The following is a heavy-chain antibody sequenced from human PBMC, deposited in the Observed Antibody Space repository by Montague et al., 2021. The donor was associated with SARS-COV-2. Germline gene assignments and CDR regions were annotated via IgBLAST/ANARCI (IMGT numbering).Heavy chain of an antibody. V-gene: IGHV4-61*01. Sequence: SETLSPTCIVSGDSVSSGSYYWSWIRQPPGKGLEWIGYIYYTGSTYYNSSLKSRLTISVDTSKNQFSLKLSSVTAADTAVYYCARDAWRITIIGGVTYYVMDYWGQGTTVTVSS. D-gene: IGHD3-3*01. CDR2: IYYTGST. J-gene: IGHJ6*02. CDR3: ARDAWRITIIGGVTYYVMDY. CDR1: GDSVSSGSYY.